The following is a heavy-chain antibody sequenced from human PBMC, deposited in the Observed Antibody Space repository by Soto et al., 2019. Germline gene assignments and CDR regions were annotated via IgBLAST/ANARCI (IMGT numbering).Heavy chain of an antibody. Sequence: QVQLVQSGAEVKKPGSSVKVSCKASGGTFSSYTISWVRQAPGQGLEWMGRIIPILGIANYAQKFQGRVTITADKSTSTAYMELSSLRSEDTAVYYCASRTHIVGDRNWFDPWGQGTLVTVSS. CDR2: IIPILGIA. V-gene: IGHV1-69*02. CDR3: ASRTHIVGDRNWFDP. CDR1: GGTFSSYT. D-gene: IGHD3-10*01. J-gene: IGHJ5*02.